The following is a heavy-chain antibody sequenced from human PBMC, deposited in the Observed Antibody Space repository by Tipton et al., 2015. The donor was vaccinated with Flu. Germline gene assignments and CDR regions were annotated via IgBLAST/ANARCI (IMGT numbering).Heavy chain of an antibody. CDR1: GGSISSYY. D-gene: IGHD6-13*01. J-gene: IGHJ6*02. CDR3: ARVPKIAAAGSPDYYFGMGV. V-gene: IGHV4-59*08. CDR2: IYYSGST. Sequence: TLSLTCTASGGSISSYYWSWIRQPPGKGLEWIGYIYYSGSTNYNPSLKSRVTISVDTSKNQFSLKLSSVTAADTAVYYCARVPKIAAAGSPDYYFGMGVWGQGSTVTVSS.